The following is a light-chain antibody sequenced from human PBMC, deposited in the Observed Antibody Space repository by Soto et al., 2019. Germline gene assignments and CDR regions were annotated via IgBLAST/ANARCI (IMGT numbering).Light chain of an antibody. V-gene: IGKV3-20*01. J-gene: IGKJ1*01. CDR1: QSVSSNY. CDR3: QQFGRSPPSWP. Sequence: ETVLTQSPGTLSLSPGERATLSCRASQSVSSNYLAWYQQKPGQAPRLLIYGASTRAAVIPDRLSGSGSGTDYTRTISRLEPEHFAAYYCQQFGRSPPSWPFDQATKEEIK. CDR2: GAS.